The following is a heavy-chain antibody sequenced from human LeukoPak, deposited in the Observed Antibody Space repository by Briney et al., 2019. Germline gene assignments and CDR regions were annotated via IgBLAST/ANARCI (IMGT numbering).Heavy chain of an antibody. CDR1: GFTFSSYA. D-gene: IGHD2-2*01. CDR2: ISGSGGST. Sequence: GGSLRLSCAASGFTFSSYAMSWVRQAPGKGLEWVSAISGSGGSTYYADSVKGWFTISRDNSKNTLYLQMSSLRAEDTALYYCAKDGSCSSTSCYLGYWGQGTLVTVSS. J-gene: IGHJ4*02. CDR3: AKDGSCSSTSCYLGY. V-gene: IGHV3-23*01.